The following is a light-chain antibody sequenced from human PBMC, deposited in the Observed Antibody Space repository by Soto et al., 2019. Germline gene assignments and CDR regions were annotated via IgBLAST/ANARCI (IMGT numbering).Light chain of an antibody. V-gene: IGKV1-39*01. CDR1: QSISTY. J-gene: IGKJ3*01. Sequence: DIQMTQSPSSLSASVGDGVTITCRASQSISTYLNWYQQKPGKAPNLLIHAASTLQSGVPSRFSGSGSGTDFTLIINSLQPEDFATYYCQQTYITSFTFGPGTKVDIK. CDR2: AAS. CDR3: QQTYITSFT.